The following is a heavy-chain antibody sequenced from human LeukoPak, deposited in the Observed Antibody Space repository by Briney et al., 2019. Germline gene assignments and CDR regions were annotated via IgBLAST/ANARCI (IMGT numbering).Heavy chain of an antibody. CDR2: IYYSGSS. V-gene: IGHV4-39*01. CDR3: ARTSSGPNWFDP. Sequence: SETLSLTCSVSGGSISSSSSYWGWIRQPPGKGLEWIGSIYYSGSSFDNPALKSRVTISVDTSKNQFSLKLSSVTAADTAVYYCARTSSGPNWFDPWGQGTLVTVSS. CDR1: GGSISSSSSY. D-gene: IGHD3-22*01. J-gene: IGHJ5*02.